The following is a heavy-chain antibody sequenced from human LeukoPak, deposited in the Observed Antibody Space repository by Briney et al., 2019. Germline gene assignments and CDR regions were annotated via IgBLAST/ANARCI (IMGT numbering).Heavy chain of an antibody. CDR2: INSDGSST. CDR1: GFTFSSYW. CDR3: ARADLNPAPDY. Sequence: GGSLRLSCAASGFTFSSYWMHWVRQAPGKGLVWVSRINSDGSSTSYADSVKGRFTISRDNAKNTLYLQMNSLRAEDTAVYYCARADLNPAPDYWGQGTLVTVSS. J-gene: IGHJ4*02. V-gene: IGHV3-74*01.